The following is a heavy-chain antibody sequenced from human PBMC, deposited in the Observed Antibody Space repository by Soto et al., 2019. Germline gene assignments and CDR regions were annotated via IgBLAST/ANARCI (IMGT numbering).Heavy chain of an antibody. J-gene: IGHJ2*01. CDR2: INAGNGNT. Sequence: QVQLVQSGAEVKKPGASVKVSCKASVYTFTSYAMHWVRQAPGQRIEWMGWINAGNGNTKYSQKFQGRVTITRDTSASTAYMELSSLRSEDTAVYYCARGGCLYWYFDLWGRGTLVTVSS. V-gene: IGHV1-3*01. CDR3: ARGGCLYWYFDL. D-gene: IGHD1-26*01. CDR1: VYTFTSYA.